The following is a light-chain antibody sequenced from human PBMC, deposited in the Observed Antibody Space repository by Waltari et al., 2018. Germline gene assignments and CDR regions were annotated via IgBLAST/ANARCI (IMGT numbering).Light chain of an antibody. CDR2: EVS. V-gene: IGLV2-14*01. J-gene: IGLJ2*01. CDR1: SSDVGGYNY. CDR3: SSYTSSSTLVV. Sequence: QSALTQPVSVSGSPGQSITISCTGTSSDVGGYNYASWYQQPPGKAPKLMIYEVSNRPSGVSNRFSGSKSGNTASLTISGLQAEDEADYYCSSYTSSSTLVVFGGGTKLTVL.